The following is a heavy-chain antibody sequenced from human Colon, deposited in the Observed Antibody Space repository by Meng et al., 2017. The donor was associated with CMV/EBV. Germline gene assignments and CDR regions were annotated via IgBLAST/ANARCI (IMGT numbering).Heavy chain of an antibody. CDR1: GGSFSGFH. Sequence: QVQLQQWGAGLLKPPEPLSLTCAVYGGSFSGFHCNWIRQPPGKGREWIGEIHPGGWTNYNPSLKSRVTMSIDTSKNQFSLKVNSVTAADTAVYFCVRAMNEEINWGQGTLVTVSS. CDR2: IHPGGWT. CDR3: VRAMNEEIN. V-gene: IGHV4-34*01. J-gene: IGHJ4*02. D-gene: IGHD5-24*01.